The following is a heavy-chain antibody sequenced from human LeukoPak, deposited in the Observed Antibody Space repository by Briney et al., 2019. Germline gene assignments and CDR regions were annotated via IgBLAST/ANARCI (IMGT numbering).Heavy chain of an antibody. Sequence: PSETLSLTCTVSGGSISSGSYYWSWIRQPAGKGLEWIGRIYTSRSTNYNPSLKSRVTISVDTSKNQFSLKLSSVTAADTAVYYCARGNSSGYYYLRTYWYFDLWGRGTLVTVSS. D-gene: IGHD3-22*01. J-gene: IGHJ2*01. CDR1: GGSISSGSYY. CDR2: IYTSRST. V-gene: IGHV4-61*02. CDR3: ARGNSSGYYYLRTYWYFDL.